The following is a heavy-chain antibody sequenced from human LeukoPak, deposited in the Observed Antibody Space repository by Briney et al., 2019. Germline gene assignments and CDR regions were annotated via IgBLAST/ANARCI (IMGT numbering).Heavy chain of an antibody. D-gene: IGHD3-10*01. V-gene: IGHV5-51*01. CDR2: IYPGDSDT. CDR1: GYSFSSYW. Sequence: GESLKISCKGSGYSFSSYWIGWVRQMPGKGLEWVGIIYPGDSDTRYSPSFQGQVTISADKSISTAYLQWSKLKASDTAMYYCARLRDGRAFGAIDYWGQGALVTVSS. J-gene: IGHJ4*02. CDR3: ARLRDGRAFGAIDY.